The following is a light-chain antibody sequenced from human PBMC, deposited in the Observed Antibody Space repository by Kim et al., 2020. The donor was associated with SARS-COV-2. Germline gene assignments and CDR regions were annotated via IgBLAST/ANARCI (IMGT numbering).Light chain of an antibody. Sequence: KTVSHSCTASSGSIARKYVQWYQRRPGSAPTTLIYGDDQRPSGVPDRFSASIDTSSNSASLIISGLKTEDEADYYCQSYDNDNHGVFGGGTQLTVL. CDR2: GDD. V-gene: IGLV6-57*02. CDR1: SGSIARKY. J-gene: IGLJ3*02. CDR3: QSYDNDNHGV.